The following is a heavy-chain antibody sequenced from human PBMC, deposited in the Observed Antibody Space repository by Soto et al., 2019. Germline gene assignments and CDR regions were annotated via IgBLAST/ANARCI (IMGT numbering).Heavy chain of an antibody. V-gene: IGHV3-23*01. CDR2: ISGSGGNT. J-gene: IGHJ3*02. D-gene: IGHD1-1*01. CDR1: GFTFSTYW. Sequence: PGGSLRLSCEASGFTFSTYWMHWVRQAPGKGLVWVSGISGSGGNTYYADSVKGRFTISRDNSKNTLYLEMNSLRAEDTAVYYCAKETGNRGGGAFDIWGQGTMVTVSS. CDR3: AKETGNRGGGAFDI.